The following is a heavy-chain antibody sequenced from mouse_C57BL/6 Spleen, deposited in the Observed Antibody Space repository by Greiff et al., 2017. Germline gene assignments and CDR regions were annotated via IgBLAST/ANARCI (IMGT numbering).Heavy chain of an antibody. CDR1: GYNFTSYW. Sequence: QVHVKQPGAELVKPGASVKVSCKASGYNFTSYWMHWVKQRPGQGLEWIGRIHPSDSDTNYNQKFKGKATLTVDKSSSTAYMQLSSLTSEDSAVYYCAIGDYGREAMDYWGQGTSGTVSS. D-gene: IGHD1-1*01. J-gene: IGHJ4*01. V-gene: IGHV1-74*01. CDR3: AIGDYGREAMDY. CDR2: IHPSDSDT.